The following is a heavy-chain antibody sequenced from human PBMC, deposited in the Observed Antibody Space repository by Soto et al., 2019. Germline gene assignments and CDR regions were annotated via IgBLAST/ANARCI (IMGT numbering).Heavy chain of an antibody. Sequence: QVQLVQSGAEVKKPGSSVKVSCKASGGTFSSYAISWVRQAPGQGLEWMGGIIPIFGTANYAQKFQGRVTLTADKSTSTADMELSSLRSEDTGVYYCARCWYSSSRFDYWGQGTLVTVSS. V-gene: IGHV1-69*06. J-gene: IGHJ4*02. CDR2: IIPIFGTA. CDR3: ARCWYSSSRFDY. CDR1: GGTFSSYA. D-gene: IGHD6-6*01.